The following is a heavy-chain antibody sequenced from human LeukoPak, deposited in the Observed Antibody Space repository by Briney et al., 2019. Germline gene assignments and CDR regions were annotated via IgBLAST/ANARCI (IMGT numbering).Heavy chain of an antibody. V-gene: IGHV3-21*01. CDR1: GFTFSSHS. CDR2: ISGSSRCI. J-gene: IGHJ4*01. Sequence: GGSLRLSCAASGFTFSSHSMNWVRQAPGMGLEWVSSISGSSRCIYYADSVKGRFTTPRDNAKNSLYLQMNSLRAEDTAVYFCARDLRQVTSGYSSGFQVYYFDYWGQGNLVTVSS. CDR3: ARDLRQVTSGYSSGFQVYYFDY. D-gene: IGHD6-19*01.